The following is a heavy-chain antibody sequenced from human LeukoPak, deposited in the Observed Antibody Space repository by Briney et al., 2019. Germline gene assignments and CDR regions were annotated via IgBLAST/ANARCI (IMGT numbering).Heavy chain of an antibody. J-gene: IGHJ4*02. Sequence: SQTLSLTCTVSGGSISSGSYYWSWIRQPAGKGLEWIGRIYTSGSTNYNPSLKSRVTISVDTSKNQFSLKLTSVTAADTAVYYCARGVNSGYFDYCGQGTLVTVSS. V-gene: IGHV4-61*02. CDR2: IYTSGST. D-gene: IGHD1-26*01. CDR3: ARGVNSGYFDY. CDR1: GGSISSGSYY.